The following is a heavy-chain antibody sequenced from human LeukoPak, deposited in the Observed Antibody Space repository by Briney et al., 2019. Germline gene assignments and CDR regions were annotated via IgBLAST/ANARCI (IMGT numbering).Heavy chain of an antibody. CDR3: ARVGGYCSSTSCYDSDYFDY. J-gene: IGHJ4*02. CDR1: GFTFSSYW. V-gene: IGHV3-7*01. Sequence: GGSLRLSCAASGFTFSSYWMSWVRQAPGKGLEWVANIKQDGSEKYYVDSVKGRFTISRDNAKNSLYLQMNSQRAEDTAVYYGARVGGYCSSTSCYDSDYFDYWGQGTLVTVSS. D-gene: IGHD2-2*01. CDR2: IKQDGSEK.